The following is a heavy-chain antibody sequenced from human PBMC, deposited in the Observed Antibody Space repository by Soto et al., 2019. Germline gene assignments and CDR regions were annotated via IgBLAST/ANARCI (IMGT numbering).Heavy chain of an antibody. J-gene: IGHJ4*02. CDR3: AHAYGGRSLY. V-gene: IGHV2-5*02. CDR1: GFSLPTDRVG. CDR2: IYWDDSK. Sequence: QITLKESGPTLVKPTQTLTLTCTFSGFSLPTDRVGVGWIRQPPGKALEWLAVIYWDDSKTYRPSLKSRLTITKDTSTNQVVLTMTDMDPVDTATYYCAHAYGGRSLYWGQGTLVTVSS. D-gene: IGHD1-26*01.